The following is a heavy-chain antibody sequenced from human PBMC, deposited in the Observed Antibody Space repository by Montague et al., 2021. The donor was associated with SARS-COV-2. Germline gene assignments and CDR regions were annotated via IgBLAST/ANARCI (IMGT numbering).Heavy chain of an antibody. CDR3: ARTGYSSGWHSFDY. D-gene: IGHD6-19*01. CDR2: IYHSGST. CDR1: GGSISSINW. J-gene: IGHJ4*02. Sequence: SETLSLTCVVSGGSISSINWWSWVRQPPGKGLEWIGEIYHSGSTNYNPSLKSRVIISVDKSENQFSLKLSSVTAADTAVYYCARTGYSSGWHSFDYWGQGTLVTVPP. V-gene: IGHV4-4*02.